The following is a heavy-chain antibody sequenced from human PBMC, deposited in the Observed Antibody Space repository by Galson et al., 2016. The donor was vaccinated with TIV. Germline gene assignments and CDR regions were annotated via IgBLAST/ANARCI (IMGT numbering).Heavy chain of an antibody. Sequence: CAASGFTFDSYTFHWVRQTPGKGLERVAIISHDGNNKDFADSVQGRFTISRDSSKNTVFLQMNSLRLEDTAVYYCTRDGRGNWKYVDYFDYWGQGTLVTVSS. CDR3: TRDGRGNWKYVDYFDY. V-gene: IGHV3-30-3*01. CDR2: ISHDGNNK. J-gene: IGHJ4*02. CDR1: GFTFDSYT. D-gene: IGHD1-7*01.